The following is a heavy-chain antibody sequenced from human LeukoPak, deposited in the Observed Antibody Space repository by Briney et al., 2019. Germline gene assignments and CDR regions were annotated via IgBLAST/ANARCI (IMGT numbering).Heavy chain of an antibody. CDR1: GFTFSSYA. Sequence: GGSLRLSCAASGFTFSSYAMSWVRQAPGKGLEWVSAISGSGGSTYYADSVKGRFTISRDNSKNTLYLQMNSLRAEDTAVYYCAKEPLTGTTGEVDLGYWGQGTLVTVSS. J-gene: IGHJ4*02. CDR3: AKEPLTGTTGEVDLGY. D-gene: IGHD1-7*01. CDR2: ISGSGGST. V-gene: IGHV3-23*01.